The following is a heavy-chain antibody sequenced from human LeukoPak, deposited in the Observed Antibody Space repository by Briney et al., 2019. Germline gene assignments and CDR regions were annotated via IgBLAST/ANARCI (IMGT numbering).Heavy chain of an antibody. Sequence: GESLKISCKGSGYSFTSYWIGWVRQMPGKGLERMGIIYPGDSDTRYSPSFQGQVTISADKSISTAYLQWSSLKASDTAMYYCARYYKWNKLQEEDTAMVGDAFDIWGQGTMVTVSS. CDR2: IYPGDSDT. D-gene: IGHD5-18*01. J-gene: IGHJ3*02. CDR1: GYSFTSYW. V-gene: IGHV5-51*01. CDR3: ARYYKWNKLQEEDTAMVGDAFDI.